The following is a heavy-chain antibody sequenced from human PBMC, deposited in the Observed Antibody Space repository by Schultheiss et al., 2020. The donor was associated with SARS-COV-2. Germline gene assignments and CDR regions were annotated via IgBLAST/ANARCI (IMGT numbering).Heavy chain of an antibody. CDR2: IKQDGSEK. Sequence: GESLKISCAASGITLSSYWMSWVRQAPGKGLEWVANIKQDGSEKYYVDSVKGRFTISRDNAKNSLYLQMNSLRAEDTAVYYCARDAVTRALDYWGQGTLVTVSS. CDR1: GITLSSYW. J-gene: IGHJ4*02. D-gene: IGHD4-17*01. V-gene: IGHV3-7*01. CDR3: ARDAVTRALDY.